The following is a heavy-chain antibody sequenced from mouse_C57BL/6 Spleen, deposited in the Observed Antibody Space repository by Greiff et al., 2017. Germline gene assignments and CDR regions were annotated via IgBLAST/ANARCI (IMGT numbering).Heavy chain of an antibody. CDR2: IDPSDSET. CDR3: AREVYYGSRYFDY. V-gene: IGHV1-52*01. Sequence: QVQLKQPGAELVRPGSSVKLSCKASGYTFTSYWMHWVKQRPIQGLEWIGNIDPSDSETHYNQKFKDKATLTVDKSSSTAYMQLSSLTSEDSAVYYCAREVYYGSRYFDYWGQGTTLTVSS. D-gene: IGHD1-1*01. CDR1: GYTFTSYW. J-gene: IGHJ2*01.